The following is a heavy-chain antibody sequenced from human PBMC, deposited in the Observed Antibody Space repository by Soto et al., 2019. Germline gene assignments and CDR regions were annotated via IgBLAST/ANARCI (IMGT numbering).Heavy chain of an antibody. CDR2: IYHSGST. V-gene: IGHV4-30-2*01. D-gene: IGHD2-15*01. CDR3: ARGWSGEWYYYYFGMDV. Sequence: SETLSLTCAVSGGSISSGGYSWSWIRQPPGKGLEWIGYIYHSGSTYYNQSLKSRVTISVDRSKNQISMKMSSVTAAETAVYYCARGWSGEWYYYYFGMDVWGQGTTVTVSS. CDR1: GGSISSGGYS. J-gene: IGHJ6*02.